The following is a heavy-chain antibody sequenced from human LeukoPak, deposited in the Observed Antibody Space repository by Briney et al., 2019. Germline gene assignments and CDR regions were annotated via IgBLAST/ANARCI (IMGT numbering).Heavy chain of an antibody. Sequence: ASVTVSCKASGYTFTSYGISWVRQAPGQGLEWMGWISAYNGNTNYAQKLQGRVTMTTDTSTSTAYMELRSLRSDDTAVYYCARDPRVAGQEDTAMVYFDYWGQGTLVTVSS. J-gene: IGHJ4*02. CDR1: GYTFTSYG. D-gene: IGHD5-18*01. CDR3: ARDPRVAGQEDTAMVYFDY. CDR2: ISAYNGNT. V-gene: IGHV1-18*01.